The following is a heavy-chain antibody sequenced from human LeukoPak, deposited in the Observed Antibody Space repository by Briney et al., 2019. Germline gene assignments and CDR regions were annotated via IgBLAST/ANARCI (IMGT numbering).Heavy chain of an antibody. CDR3: ASRITGTTPGWEFDP. Sequence: SVKVSCKASGGTYSSYAISWVRQAPGQGLEWMGGIIPIFGTANYAQKFQGRVTITADESTSTAYMELSSLRSEDTAVYYCASRITGTTPGWEFDPWGQGTLVTVSS. D-gene: IGHD1-20*01. V-gene: IGHV1-69*01. J-gene: IGHJ5*02. CDR1: GGTYSSYA. CDR2: IIPIFGTA.